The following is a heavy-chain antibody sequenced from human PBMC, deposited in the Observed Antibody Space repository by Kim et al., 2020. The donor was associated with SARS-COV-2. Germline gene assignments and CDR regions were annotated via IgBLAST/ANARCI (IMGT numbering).Heavy chain of an antibody. CDR1: GGSISSSSYY. Sequence: SETLSLTCTVSGGSISSSSYYWGWIRQPPGKGLEWIGSIYYSGSTYYNPSLKSRVTISVDTSKNQFSLKLSSVTAADTAVYYCARLGGAQYSSGWYPRRWYYFDYWGQGTLVTVSS. CDR2: IYYSGST. V-gene: IGHV4-39*01. J-gene: IGHJ4*02. CDR3: ARLGGAQYSSGWYPRRWYYFDY. D-gene: IGHD6-19*01.